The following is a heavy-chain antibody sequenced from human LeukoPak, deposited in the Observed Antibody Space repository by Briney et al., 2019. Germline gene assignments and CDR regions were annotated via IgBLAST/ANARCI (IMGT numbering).Heavy chain of an antibody. D-gene: IGHD2-15*01. Sequence: ASVKVSCKASGYTFTSYAMNWVRQAPGQGLEWMGWINTNTGNPTYAQGFTGRFVFSLDTSVSTAYLQISSLKAEDTAVYYCARDSHVVVVAATPTDYYGMDVWGQGTTVTVSS. CDR1: GYTFTSYA. V-gene: IGHV7-4-1*02. J-gene: IGHJ6*02. CDR2: INTNTGNP. CDR3: ARDSHVVVVAATPTDYYGMDV.